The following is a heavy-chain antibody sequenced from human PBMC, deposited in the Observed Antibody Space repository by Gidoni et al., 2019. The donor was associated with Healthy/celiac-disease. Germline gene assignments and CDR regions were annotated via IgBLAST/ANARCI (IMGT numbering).Heavy chain of an antibody. CDR1: GFTFSSYW. CDR3: ARARRMGNPAGIDI. D-gene: IGHD1-26*01. V-gene: IGHV3-7*01. Sequence: EVQLVESGGGLVQPGGSLRLSCAASGFTFSSYWMSWVRQAPGKGLEWLANIKQDGSEKYYVDSVKGRFTISRDNAKNSLYLQMNSLRAEDTAVYYFARARRMGNPAGIDIWGQGTMVTVSS. J-gene: IGHJ3*02. CDR2: IKQDGSEK.